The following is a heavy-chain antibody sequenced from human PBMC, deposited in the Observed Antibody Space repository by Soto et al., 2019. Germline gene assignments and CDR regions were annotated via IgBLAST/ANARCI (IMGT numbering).Heavy chain of an antibody. V-gene: IGHV1-18*01. CDR1: GYTFTSYG. Sequence: ASVKVSCKASGYTFTSYGISWVRQAPGQGLEWMGWISAYNGNTNYAQKLQGRVTMTTDTSTSTAYMELRSLRSDDTAVYYCASGPLILEWLLLHYWGQGTLVTVSS. D-gene: IGHD3-3*01. J-gene: IGHJ4*02. CDR2: ISAYNGNT. CDR3: ASGPLILEWLLLHY.